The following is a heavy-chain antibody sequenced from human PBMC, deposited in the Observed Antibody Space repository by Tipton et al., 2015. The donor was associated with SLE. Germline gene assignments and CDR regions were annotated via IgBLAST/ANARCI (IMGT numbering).Heavy chain of an antibody. J-gene: IGHJ1*01. Sequence: PGLVKPSETLSLTCNVSGYSIYSGYYWGWIRQPPGKGLEWLANIHHSGSIYYNPSLKSRIIISIDPSENQFSLKLTSVTATDTAVYYCARSFSIGWFGNEYSQNWGQSTLVTVSS. D-gene: IGHD6-19*01. CDR2: IHHSGSI. CDR3: ARSFSIGWFGNEYSQN. V-gene: IGHV4-38-2*02. CDR1: GYSIYSGYY.